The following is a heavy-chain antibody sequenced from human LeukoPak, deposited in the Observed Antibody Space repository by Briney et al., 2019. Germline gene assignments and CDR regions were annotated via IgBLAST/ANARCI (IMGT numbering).Heavy chain of an antibody. J-gene: IGHJ4*02. Sequence: SETLSLTCTVSGGSIGGNSYWSWIRQPPGKGPEWIGHISNSGSTYYSPSLSSRATISLDTSKNQFSLKLRSVTAADTAVYYCARGGASSIPLDYWGRGTLVTVSS. CDR1: GGSIGGNSY. V-gene: IGHV4-61*01. D-gene: IGHD1-26*01. CDR3: ARGGASSIPLDY. CDR2: ISNSGST.